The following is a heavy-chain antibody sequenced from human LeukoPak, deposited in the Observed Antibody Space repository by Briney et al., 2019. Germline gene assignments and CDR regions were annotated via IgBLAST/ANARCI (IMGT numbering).Heavy chain of an antibody. CDR1: GFTFSGSA. J-gene: IGHJ5*02. CDR2: ISGSGGST. V-gene: IGHV3-23*01. CDR3: ATGPIVATIFDWFDP. Sequence: GGSLRLSCAASGFTFSGSAMHWVRQAPGKGLEWVSAISGSGGSTYYADSVKGRFTISRDNSKNTLYLQMNSLRAEDTAVYYCATGPIVATIFDWFDPWGQGTLVTVSS. D-gene: IGHD5-12*01.